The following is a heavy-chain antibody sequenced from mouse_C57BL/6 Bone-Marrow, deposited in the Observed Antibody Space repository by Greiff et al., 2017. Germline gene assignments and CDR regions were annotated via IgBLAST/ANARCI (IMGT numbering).Heavy chain of an antibody. CDR3: ARPYYRNYWCFDV. J-gene: IGHJ1*03. CDR2: IYPGSGST. D-gene: IGHD2-1*01. CDR1: GYTFTSYW. V-gene: IGHV1-55*01. Sequence: QVQLQQPGAELVKPGASVKMSCKASGYTFTSYWITWVKQRPGQGLEWIGDIYPGSGSTNYNEKFKSKATLTVDTSSSPAYVQLSSLTSEDSAVYYCARPYYRNYWCFDVWGRGTTVTVSS.